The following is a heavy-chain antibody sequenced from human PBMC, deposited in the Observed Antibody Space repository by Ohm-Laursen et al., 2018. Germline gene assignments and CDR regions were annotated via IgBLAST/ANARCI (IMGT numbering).Heavy chain of an antibody. D-gene: IGHD3-3*01. J-gene: IGHJ6*02. CDR3: TKELGKLTTLYGMDV. V-gene: IGHV3-49*04. Sequence: SLRLSCAASGFIFGDYAMSWVRQAPGKGLEWVGFIRSKAYGETTEYTASVKGRFTISRDDSTSIAYLQMNSLKTEDTAVYYCTKELGKLTTLYGMDVWGQGTTVTVSS. CDR2: IRSKAYGETT. CDR1: GFIFGDYA.